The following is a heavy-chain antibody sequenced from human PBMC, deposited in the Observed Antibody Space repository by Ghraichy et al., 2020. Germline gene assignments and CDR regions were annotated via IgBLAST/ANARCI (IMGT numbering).Heavy chain of an antibody. CDR2: ISGSGGST. V-gene: IGHV3-23*01. CDR3: AKDLLAVAGIVLHAFDI. Sequence: GGSLTLSCAASGFTFSSYAMSWVRQAPGKGLEWVSAISGSGGSTYYADSVKGRFTISRDNSKNTLYLQMNSLRAEDTAVYYCAKDLLAVAGIVLHAFDIWGQGTMVTVSS. J-gene: IGHJ3*02. CDR1: GFTFSSYA. D-gene: IGHD6-19*01.